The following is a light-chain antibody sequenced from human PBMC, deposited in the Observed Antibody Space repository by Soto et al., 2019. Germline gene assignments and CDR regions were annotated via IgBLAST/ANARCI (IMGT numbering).Light chain of an antibody. CDR2: EVN. V-gene: IGLV2-8*01. J-gene: IGLJ1*01. CDR1: SSDFGAYDY. Sequence: QSVLTRPASASGSPGQSVTISFTGTSSDFGAYDYVSWYQQHPGKAPELIIYEVNHRPSGVPDRFSVSKSLNTAPLTVAGLQAEDGDDYSCNSYSARGNFVVFGTGTKVP. CDR3: NSYSARGNFVV.